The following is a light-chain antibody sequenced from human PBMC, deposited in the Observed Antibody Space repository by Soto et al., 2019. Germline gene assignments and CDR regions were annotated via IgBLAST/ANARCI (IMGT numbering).Light chain of an antibody. V-gene: IGKV3-20*01. J-gene: IGKJ1*01. CDR3: QQYGSSGT. CDR2: GAS. Sequence: EILLTQSPATLSLSPWERATLSCRASQSVSSNLAWYQQKPGQAPRLLIYGASTRATGIPARFSGSGSGTEFTLTISRLEPEDFAVYYCQQYGSSGTFGQGTKVDIK. CDR1: QSVSSN.